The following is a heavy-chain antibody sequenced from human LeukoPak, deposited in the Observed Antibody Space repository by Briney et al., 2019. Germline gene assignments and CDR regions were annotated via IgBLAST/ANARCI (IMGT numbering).Heavy chain of an antibody. J-gene: IGHJ4*02. CDR1: GYTFTSYG. Sequence: WASVKVSCKASGYTFTSYGISWVRQAPGQGLEWMGWISAYNGNTNYAQKLQGRVTMTTDTSTSTAYMELRSLRSDDTAVYYCARAYCSGGSCYEGFDYWGQGTLVTVSS. V-gene: IGHV1-18*01. D-gene: IGHD2-15*01. CDR3: ARAYCSGGSCYEGFDY. CDR2: ISAYNGNT.